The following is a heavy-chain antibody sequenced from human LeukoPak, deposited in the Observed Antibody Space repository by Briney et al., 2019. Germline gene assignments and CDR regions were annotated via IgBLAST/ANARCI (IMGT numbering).Heavy chain of an antibody. CDR3: ATMTAITYYYDSSGYFY. CDR1: GYTLTELS. CDR2: FDPEDGET. D-gene: IGHD3-22*01. Sequence: ASVKVSCKVSGYTLTELSMHWVRQAPGKGLEWMGGFDPEDGETIYAQKFQGRVTMTEDTSTDTAYMELSSLRSEDTAVYYCATMTAITYYYDSSGYFYWGQGTLVTVSS. V-gene: IGHV1-24*01. J-gene: IGHJ4*02.